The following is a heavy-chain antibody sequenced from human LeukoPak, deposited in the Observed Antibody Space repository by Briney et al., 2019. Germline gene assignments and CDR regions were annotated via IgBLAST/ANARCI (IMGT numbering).Heavy chain of an antibody. D-gene: IGHD6-13*01. CDR3: ARDKYSSSWKPGWFDP. CDR2: ISSNGGST. J-gene: IGHJ5*02. V-gene: IGHV3-64*01. Sequence: GGSLRLSCAASGFTFSSYAMHWVRQAPGKGLEYVSAISSNGGSTYYANSVKGRFTISRDNSKNTLYLQMGSLRAEDMAVYYCARDKYSSSWKPGWFDPWGQGTLVTVSS. CDR1: GFTFSSYA.